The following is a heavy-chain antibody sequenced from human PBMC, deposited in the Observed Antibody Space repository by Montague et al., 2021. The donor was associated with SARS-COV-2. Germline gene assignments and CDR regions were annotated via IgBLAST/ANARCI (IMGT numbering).Heavy chain of an antibody. Sequence: SETLSLTCTVSGGSISNKDYYWGWTRQSPGKGLEWIVSSLYGDTTFYNPSLHSRLTISADTAKNQFSLKLSSVIAADTAVYYCARHTGNAGRTMDFWGQGTLVIVSS. CDR2: SLYGDTT. CDR3: ARHTGNAGRTMDF. D-gene: IGHD1-26*01. CDR1: GGSISNKDYY. J-gene: IGHJ4*02. V-gene: IGHV4-39*01.